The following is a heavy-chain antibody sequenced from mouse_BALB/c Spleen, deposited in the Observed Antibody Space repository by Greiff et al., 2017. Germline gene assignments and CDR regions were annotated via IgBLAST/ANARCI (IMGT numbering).Heavy chain of an antibody. V-gene: IGHV14-3*02. J-gene: IGHJ4*01. Sequence: VQLQQSGAELVKPGASVKLSCTASGFNIKDTYMPWVKQRPEQGLEWIGRIDPANGNTKYDPKFQGKATITADTSSNTAYLQLSSLTSEDTAVYYCASTVVGAMDYWGQGTSVTVSS. CDR2: IDPANGNT. CDR3: ASTVVGAMDY. D-gene: IGHD1-1*01. CDR1: GFNIKDTY.